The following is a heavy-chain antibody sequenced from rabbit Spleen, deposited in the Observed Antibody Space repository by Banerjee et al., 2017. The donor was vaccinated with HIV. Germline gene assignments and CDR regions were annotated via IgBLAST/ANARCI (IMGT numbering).Heavy chain of an antibody. CDR3: ARDTASSFSSYGMDL. V-gene: IGHV1S40*01. CDR1: GFTLSSYW. J-gene: IGHJ6*01. D-gene: IGHD8-1*01. CDR2: IYAGSFDST. Sequence: QSLEESGGDLVQPEGSLTLTCTASGFTLSSYWMCWFRQAPGKGLEWIACIYAGSFDSTVYASWAKGRFTISRTSSTTVTLQVTSLTAADTATYFCARDTASSFSSYGMDLWGPGTLVTVS.